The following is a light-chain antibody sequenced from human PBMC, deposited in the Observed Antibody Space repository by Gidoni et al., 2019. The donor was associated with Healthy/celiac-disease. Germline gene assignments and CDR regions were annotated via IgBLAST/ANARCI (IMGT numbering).Light chain of an antibody. V-gene: IGKV1-33*01. CDR1: QDISNY. Sequence: ILTCQASQDISNYLNWYQQKPGQAPKLLIYDASNLETGVPSRFSGSGSGTDFTSPISSLQSEDIATYYCQQYDNPPLRYTFGHGTKVDIK. CDR3: QQYDNPPLRYT. CDR2: DAS. J-gene: IGKJ3*01.